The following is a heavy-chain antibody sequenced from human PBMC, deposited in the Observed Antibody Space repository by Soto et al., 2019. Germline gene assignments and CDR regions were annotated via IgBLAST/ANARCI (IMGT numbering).Heavy chain of an antibody. CDR3: ARDNPYYDILTGTQGPFDY. CDR1: GFTFSSYG. D-gene: IGHD3-9*01. CDR2: IWYDGSNK. J-gene: IGHJ4*02. V-gene: IGHV3-33*01. Sequence: GGSLRLSCAASGFTFSSYGMHWVRQAPGKGLEWVAVIWYDGSNKYYADSVKGRFTISRDNSKNTLYLQMNSLRAEDTAVYYCARDNPYYDILTGTQGPFDYWGQGTLVTVSS.